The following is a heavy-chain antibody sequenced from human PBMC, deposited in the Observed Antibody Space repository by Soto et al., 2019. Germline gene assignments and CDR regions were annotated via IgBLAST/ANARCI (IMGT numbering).Heavy chain of an antibody. Sequence: PSETLSLTCAVYGGSFSGYYWSWLRQPPGKGLEWIGEINHSGGTNYNTSLKSRVTISVDTSKNQFSLRLSSVTAADTAVYYCARAPRGNYGYPSYFDYWGQGTLVTVSS. D-gene: IGHD1-7*01. J-gene: IGHJ4*02. CDR2: INHSGGT. CDR3: ARAPRGNYGYPSYFDY. V-gene: IGHV4-34*01. CDR1: GGSFSGYY.